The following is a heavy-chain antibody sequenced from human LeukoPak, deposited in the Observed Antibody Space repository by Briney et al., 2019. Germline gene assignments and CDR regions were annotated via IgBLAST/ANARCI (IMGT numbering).Heavy chain of an antibody. D-gene: IGHD6-13*01. CDR3: ASYSSSWYYYYYYMDV. CDR2: ITSSSSYI. CDR1: GFTFSSYN. J-gene: IGHJ6*03. Sequence: GGSLRLSCAASGFTFSSYNMNWVRQAPGKGPEWVSSITSSSSYIYYADSVKGRFTISRDNAKNSLYLQMNSLRAEDTAVYYCASYSSSWYYYYYYMDVWGKGTTVTISS. V-gene: IGHV3-21*06.